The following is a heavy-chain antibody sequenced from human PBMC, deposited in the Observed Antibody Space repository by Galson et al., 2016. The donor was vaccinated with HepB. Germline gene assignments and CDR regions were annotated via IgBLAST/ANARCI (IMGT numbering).Heavy chain of an antibody. CDR2: ISGSGDNT. Sequence: SLRLSCAASGFSFDNYAMSWVRQAPGKGLEWVSTISGSGDNTFYADSVKGRFTISRDNSKNTFYLQMNSLRVEDMAIYYCARNPGGARQRLDPWGQGTLVTVSS. V-gene: IGHV3-23*01. CDR1: GFSFDNYA. CDR3: ARNPGGARQRLDP. D-gene: IGHD1-1*01. J-gene: IGHJ5*02.